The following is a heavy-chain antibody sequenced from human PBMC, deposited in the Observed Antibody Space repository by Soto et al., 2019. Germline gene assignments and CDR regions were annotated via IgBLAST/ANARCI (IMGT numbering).Heavy chain of an antibody. J-gene: IGHJ3*02. CDR1: GFTFSSYS. Sequence: EVQLVESGGGLVKPGGSLRLSCAASGFTFSSYSMNWVRQAPGKGLEWVSSISSSSSYIYYADSVKGRFTISRDNAKNSLYLQMNSLRAEDTAVYYCARDRMMTSSAYSHDAFDIWGQGTMVTVSS. CDR2: ISSSSSYI. D-gene: IGHD3-22*01. CDR3: ARDRMMTSSAYSHDAFDI. V-gene: IGHV3-21*01.